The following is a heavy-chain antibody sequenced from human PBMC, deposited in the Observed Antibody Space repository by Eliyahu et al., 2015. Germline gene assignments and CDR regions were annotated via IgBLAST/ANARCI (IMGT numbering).Heavy chain of an antibody. J-gene: IGHJ6*02. CDR2: IIPMFNIA. V-gene: IGHV1-69*04. CDR1: GGXFSSYP. D-gene: IGHD1-26*01. CDR3: ARSINSGTYFHHGMDV. Sequence: QVQLVQSETEVKKPGSSVRVSCKASGGXFSSYPISWVRQAPGQGLEWMGRIIPMFNIANYAQKFQGRMTIIADRSTSTAHLDLSSLRSDDTAVYYCARSINSGTYFHHGMDVWGQGTTVTVSS.